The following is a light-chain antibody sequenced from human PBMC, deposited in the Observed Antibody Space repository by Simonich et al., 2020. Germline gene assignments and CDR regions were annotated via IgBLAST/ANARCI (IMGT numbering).Light chain of an antibody. Sequence: DIVMTHSPDSLAVSLGERATINCKSSQSVLYSSNNKNYLAWYQQKQGQPPKLLIYWAATRESGVPDRFRGSGSGTDFTLTISSLQAEDVAVYYCQQYYSTPYTFGQGTKLEIK. CDR2: WAA. J-gene: IGKJ2*01. V-gene: IGKV4-1*01. CDR3: QQYYSTPYT. CDR1: QSVLYSSNNKNY.